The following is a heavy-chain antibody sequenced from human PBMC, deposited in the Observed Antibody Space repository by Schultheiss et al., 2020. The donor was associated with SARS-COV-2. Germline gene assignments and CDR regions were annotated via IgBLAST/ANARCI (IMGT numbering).Heavy chain of an antibody. Sequence: SETLSLTCTVSGGSVSSGSYYWSWIRQPPGKGLEWIGYIYYCGSTNYNPSLKSRVTISVDTSKNQFSLKLSSVTAADTAVYYCARGSLIAAADSTGFDYWGQGTLVTVSS. CDR1: GGSVSSGSYY. D-gene: IGHD6-13*01. CDR2: IYYCGST. V-gene: IGHV4-61*01. J-gene: IGHJ4*02. CDR3: ARGSLIAAADSTGFDY.